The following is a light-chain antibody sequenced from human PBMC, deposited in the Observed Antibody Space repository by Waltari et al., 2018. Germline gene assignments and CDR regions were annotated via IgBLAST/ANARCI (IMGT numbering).Light chain of an antibody. Sequence: DIQMTQSPSSVSASVGDRVTIACRASQSISRWLAWYQQKPGKAPNLLIYNASSLQSGVSSRFSGSGSGTDFSLTISGLQPEDLATYYCQQVNIFPFTFGPGTKVDIK. CDR1: QSISRW. J-gene: IGKJ3*01. V-gene: IGKV1-12*01. CDR2: NAS. CDR3: QQVNIFPFT.